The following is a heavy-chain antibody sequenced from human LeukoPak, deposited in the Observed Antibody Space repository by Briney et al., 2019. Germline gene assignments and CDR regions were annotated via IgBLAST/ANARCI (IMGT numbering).Heavy chain of an antibody. Sequence: SETLSLTCTVSGGSISSSSYYWGWIRQPPGRGLEWIGSIYFSGTTYYNPSLQSRVTISVDTAKNQFSLKVTSVTAADTAAYYCARDAHCTGVSCYSPYNWFDPWGQGTLVTVSS. J-gene: IGHJ5*02. V-gene: IGHV4-39*07. CDR2: IYFSGTT. CDR3: ARDAHCTGVSCYSPYNWFDP. CDR1: GGSISSSSYY. D-gene: IGHD2-15*01.